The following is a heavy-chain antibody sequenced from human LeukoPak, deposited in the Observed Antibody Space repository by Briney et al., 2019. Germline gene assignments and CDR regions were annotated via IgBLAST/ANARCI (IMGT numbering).Heavy chain of an antibody. CDR2: IWYDGSNQ. CDR3: ARRYFDS. V-gene: IGHV3-33*01. J-gene: IGHJ4*02. CDR1: GFTFSSYG. Sequence: GGSLRLSCAASGFTFSSYGMHWVRQAPGKGLEWVAVIWYDGSNQYYADSVKGRFTISRDNTKNSLYLQMNSLRAEDTAVYYCARRYFDSWGQGTLVTVSS.